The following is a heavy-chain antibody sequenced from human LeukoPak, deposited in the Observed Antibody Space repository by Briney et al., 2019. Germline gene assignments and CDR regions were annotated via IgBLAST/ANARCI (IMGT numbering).Heavy chain of an antibody. Sequence: GGSLRLSCEASGFTFNNFWMSWVRQAPGKGLEWVANIKQDGSEKYYVDSVKGRFTISRDNAKNSLYLQMNSLRAEDTAVYYCASADYGGNLGFYYYYMDVWGKGTTVTVSS. CDR2: IKQDGSEK. CDR3: ASADYGGNLGFYYYYMDV. D-gene: IGHD4-23*01. CDR1: GFTFNNFW. V-gene: IGHV3-7*01. J-gene: IGHJ6*03.